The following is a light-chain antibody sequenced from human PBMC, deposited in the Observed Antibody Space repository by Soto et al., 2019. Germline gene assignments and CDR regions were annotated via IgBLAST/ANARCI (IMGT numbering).Light chain of an antibody. V-gene: IGKV1-39*01. CDR2: AAS. CDR3: QQSYSTRWT. J-gene: IGKJ1*01. CDR1: ESISSY. Sequence: DIQMTQSPSSLSASVGDRVTITCRASESISSYLNWYQQKPGKAPKLRIYAASSLQSGVPSRFSGSGSGTDFTLTISRLQPEDFATYYCQQSYSTRWTFGQGTKV.